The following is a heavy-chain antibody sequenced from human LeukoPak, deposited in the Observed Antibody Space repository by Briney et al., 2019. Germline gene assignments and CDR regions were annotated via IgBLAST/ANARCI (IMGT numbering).Heavy chain of an antibody. CDR1: GFTFSSYG. CDR3: AKDSPPYYYDSSDFDY. J-gene: IGHJ4*02. D-gene: IGHD3-22*01. V-gene: IGHV3-30*02. Sequence: GGSLRLSCAASGFTFSSYGMHWVRQAPGKGLEWVAFIRYDGSNKYYADSVKGRFTISRDNSKNTLYLQMNSLRAEDTAVYYCAKDSPPYYYDSSDFDYWGQGTLVTVSS. CDR2: IRYDGSNK.